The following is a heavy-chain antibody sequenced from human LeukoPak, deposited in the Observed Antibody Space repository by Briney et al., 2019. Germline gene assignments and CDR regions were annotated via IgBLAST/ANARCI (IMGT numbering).Heavy chain of an antibody. CDR3: ARGGIVATIPDFDY. D-gene: IGHD5-12*01. J-gene: IGHJ4*02. V-gene: IGHV4-59*01. CDR2: IYYSGST. Sequence: SETLSLTCTVTGGSISSYYWSWIRQPPGKGLEWIWYIYYSGSTNYNPSLKSRVTISVDTSTNQFSLKLSSVTAADTAVYYCARGGIVATIPDFDYWGQGTLVTVSS. CDR1: GGSISSYY.